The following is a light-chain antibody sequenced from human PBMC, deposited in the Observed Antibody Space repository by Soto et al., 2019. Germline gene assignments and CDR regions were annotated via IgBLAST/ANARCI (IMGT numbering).Light chain of an antibody. J-gene: IGKJ4*01. Sequence: EIVLTQSPATLSVSLGERATLSCRASQSLSSNLAWYQQKPGQAPRLLIYGASTRATGIPARFSGDGSGTEFTLTISSLQSEDFAVYYCQQYYNWPPLTFGGGTKVEIK. CDR2: GAS. CDR1: QSLSSN. V-gene: IGKV3-15*01. CDR3: QQYYNWPPLT.